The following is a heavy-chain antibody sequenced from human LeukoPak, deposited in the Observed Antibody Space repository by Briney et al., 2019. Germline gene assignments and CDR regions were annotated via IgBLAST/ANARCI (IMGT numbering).Heavy chain of an antibody. Sequence: LPGGSLRLSCAASGFTFSSSWMSWVRQAPGKGLEWVANINEDGSAKYYVDSVKGRFTISRDNANRSLDLQVNSLRAEDTAVYYCTRSRRDGNDYWGQGTLVTVSS. CDR3: TRSRRDGNDY. CDR2: INEDGSAK. V-gene: IGHV3-7*01. D-gene: IGHD5-24*01. J-gene: IGHJ4*02. CDR1: GFTFSSSW.